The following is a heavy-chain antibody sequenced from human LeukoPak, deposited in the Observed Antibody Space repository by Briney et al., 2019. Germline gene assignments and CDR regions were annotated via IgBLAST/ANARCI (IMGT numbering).Heavy chain of an antibody. D-gene: IGHD2-2*01. J-gene: IGHJ6*03. V-gene: IGHV1-8*03. CDR1: GYTFTTYD. Sequence: ASVKVSCKASGYTFTTYDINWVRQATGQGLEWMGWMNPKSGYTGHAQRFQGRVTITRDTSISTVYMELSSLRSEDTAVYFCARGLKYQLLTYYYYYMDVWGKGTTVTVSS. CDR2: MNPKSGYT. CDR3: ARGLKYQLLTYYYYYMDV.